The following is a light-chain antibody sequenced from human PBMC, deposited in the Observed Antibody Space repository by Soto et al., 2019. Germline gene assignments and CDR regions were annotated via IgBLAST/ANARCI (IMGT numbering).Light chain of an antibody. V-gene: IGLV2-14*01. CDR1: XXXXCCYTS. CDR2: DVS. Sequence: QSVLTQPXXXSXSPGQXIXIXXXXXXXXXCCYTSLSWYQQHRGKAPKLMIYDVSNRPSGVSDRFSGSKSGNTASLTISGLQAEDEADYYCSSYTSASSTPVVFGGGT. J-gene: IGLJ2*01. CDR3: SSYTSASSTPVV.